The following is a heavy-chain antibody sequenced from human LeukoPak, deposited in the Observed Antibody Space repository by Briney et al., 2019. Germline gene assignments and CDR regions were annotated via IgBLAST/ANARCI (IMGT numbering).Heavy chain of an antibody. CDR3: AREEQHDSSGYYDGAVDY. Sequence: ASVKVSCKASGYTFTGYYMHWVGQAPGQGLEWMGWINPNSGGTNYAQKFQGRVTITRDTSISTAYMELSRLRSDDTAVYYCAREEQHDSSGYYDGAVDYWGQGTLVTVSS. CDR1: GYTFTGYY. V-gene: IGHV1-2*02. D-gene: IGHD3-22*01. CDR2: INPNSGGT. J-gene: IGHJ4*02.